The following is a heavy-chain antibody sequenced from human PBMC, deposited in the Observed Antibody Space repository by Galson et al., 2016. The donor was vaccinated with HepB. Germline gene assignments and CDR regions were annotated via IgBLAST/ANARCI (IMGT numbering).Heavy chain of an antibody. V-gene: IGHV3-11*01. J-gene: IGHJ3*01. CDR2: ISSTGTTT. CDR3: ARDHRRWNYDPDAFDL. CDR1: GFIFSGFY. Sequence: SLRLSCAASGFIFSGFYMAWIRQAPGKGLEWVSHISSTGTTTHSADSVKGRFTISRDNTKNSLYLQMNSLRAEDTAVYYCARDHRRWNYDPDAFDLWGQGTMVTVSS. D-gene: IGHD1-7*01.